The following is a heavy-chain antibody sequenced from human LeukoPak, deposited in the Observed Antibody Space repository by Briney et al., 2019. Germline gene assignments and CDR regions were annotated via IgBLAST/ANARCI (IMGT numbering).Heavy chain of an antibody. CDR1: GFTFSSYG. D-gene: IGHD6-13*01. V-gene: IGHV3-33*01. J-gene: IGHJ6*02. Sequence: GRSLRLSCAASGFTFSSYGMHWARQAPGKGQEWVAVIWYDGSNKSYGDSVKGRFTISRDNSKNALYLQMNSLRAEDTAVYYCARETGYSSSWGYYYGLDVWGQGTTVTVSS. CDR3: ARETGYSSSWGYYYGLDV. CDR2: IWYDGSNK.